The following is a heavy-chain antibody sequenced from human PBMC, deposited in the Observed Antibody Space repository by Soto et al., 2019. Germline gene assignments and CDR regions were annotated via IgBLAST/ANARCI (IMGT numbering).Heavy chain of an antibody. CDR1: GFAFSSHP. D-gene: IGHD6-13*01. J-gene: IGHJ3*02. V-gene: IGHV3-23*01. CDR3: ARRAFGSLRSFDI. CDR2: ISDSGGLT. Sequence: PGGSLRLSCAASGFAFSSHPMSWVRQAPERGLEWVSGISDSGGLTYNADSVKGRFTISRDNSKNTLYLQMNSLRAEDTALYYCARRAFGSLRSFDIWGQGTIVTVSS.